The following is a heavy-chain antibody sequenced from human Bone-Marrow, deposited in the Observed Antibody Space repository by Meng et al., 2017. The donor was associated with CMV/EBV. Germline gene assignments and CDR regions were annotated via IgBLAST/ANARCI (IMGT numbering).Heavy chain of an antibody. CDR2: IYYSGST. D-gene: IGHD6-13*01. V-gene: IGHV4-61*01. J-gene: IGHJ5*02. Sequence: SETRSLTCTVSAGSVSSGSYYWSWIRQPPGKGLEWIGYIYYSGSTNYNPSLKSRVTISVDTSKNQFSLKLSTVTAADTAVYYCARQSPLYSTSKVGWFDPWGQGTLVTVSS. CDR1: AGSVSSGSYY. CDR3: ARQSPLYSTSKVGWFDP.